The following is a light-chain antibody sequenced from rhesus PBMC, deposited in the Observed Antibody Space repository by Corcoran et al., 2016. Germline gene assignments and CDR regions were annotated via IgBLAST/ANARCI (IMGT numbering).Light chain of an antibody. J-gene: IGKJ4*01. CDR1: QDISSY. CDR2: LAY. V-gene: IGKV1-38*01. CDR3: QQRNSYPLT. Sequence: DIQLTQSPSSLSASVGDRVTITCRASQDISSYLAWYQQKSGTAPNLLIYLAYILQSGVPSRFSGSGSGTDFHLTFSSLQPENFATYSCQQRNSYPLTFGGGTKVEIK.